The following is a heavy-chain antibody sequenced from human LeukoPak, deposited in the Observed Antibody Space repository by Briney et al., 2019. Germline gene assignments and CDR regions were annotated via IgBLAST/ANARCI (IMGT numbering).Heavy chain of an antibody. Sequence: GGSLRLSCAASRFTFRDYYMSWIRQAPGKGLEWVSYISSSGSTIYYADSVKGRFTISRDNAKNSLYLQMNSLRAEDTAVYYCARDNWNYGVGVFDYWGQGTLVTVSS. CDR3: ARDNWNYGVGVFDY. D-gene: IGHD1-20*01. CDR2: ISSSGSTI. V-gene: IGHV3-11*01. CDR1: RFTFRDYY. J-gene: IGHJ4*02.